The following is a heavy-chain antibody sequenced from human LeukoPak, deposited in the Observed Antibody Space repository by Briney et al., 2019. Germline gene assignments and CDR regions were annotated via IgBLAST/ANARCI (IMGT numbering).Heavy chain of an antibody. Sequence: SVKVSCKASGGTFSSYAISWVRQAPGQGLEWMGGIIPIFGTANYAQKFQGRVTITTDESTSTAYMELSSLRSEDTAVYYCARDSERRGAFDIWGQGTMVTVSS. D-gene: IGHD1-1*01. V-gene: IGHV1-69*05. J-gene: IGHJ3*02. CDR1: GGTFSSYA. CDR3: ARDSERRGAFDI. CDR2: IIPIFGTA.